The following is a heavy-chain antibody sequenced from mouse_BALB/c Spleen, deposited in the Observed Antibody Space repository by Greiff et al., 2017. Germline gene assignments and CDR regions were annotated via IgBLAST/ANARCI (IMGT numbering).Heavy chain of an antibody. CDR2: ISSGSSTI. Sequence: EVMLVESGGGLVQPGGSRKLSCAASGFTFSSFGMHWVRQAPEKGLEWVAYISSGSSTIYYADTVKGRFTISRDNPKNTLFLQMTSLRSEDTAMYYCARGGRGYYFDYWGQGTTLTVSS. V-gene: IGHV5-17*02. J-gene: IGHJ2*01. CDR1: GFTFSSFG. CDR3: ARGGRGYYFDY.